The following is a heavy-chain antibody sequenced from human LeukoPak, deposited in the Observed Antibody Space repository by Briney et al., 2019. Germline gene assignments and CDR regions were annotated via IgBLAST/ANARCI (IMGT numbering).Heavy chain of an antibody. D-gene: IGHD1-26*01. Sequence: GGSLILSCAASGFTFINSCMTWVRLAPGKGLELVALIKGKTDGGTTDYAAPVKGIFIISRDDSKNTLYLQMDSLQTEDTAVYYCTTHYPDSGSYNYWGQGTLVTVSS. CDR2: IKGKTDGGTT. J-gene: IGHJ4*02. CDR3: TTHYPDSGSYNY. V-gene: IGHV3-15*01. CDR1: GFTFINSC.